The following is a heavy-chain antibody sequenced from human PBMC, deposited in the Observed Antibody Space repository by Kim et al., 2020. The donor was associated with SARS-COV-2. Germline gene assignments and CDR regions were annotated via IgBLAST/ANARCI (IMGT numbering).Heavy chain of an antibody. D-gene: IGHD3-22*01. Sequence: DAGKDRFTISRDNARNSLYRQMNSLTAEDTAVYYCARDGNYDRSGYYPEYWGQGTLVTVSS. J-gene: IGHJ4*02. V-gene: IGHV3-11*06. CDR3: ARDGNYDRSGYYPEY.